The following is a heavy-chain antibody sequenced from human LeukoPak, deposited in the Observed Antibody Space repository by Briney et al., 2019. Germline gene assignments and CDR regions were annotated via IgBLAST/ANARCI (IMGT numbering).Heavy chain of an antibody. CDR3: ARDEQGLFDY. CDR1: GGSISSGSYY. J-gene: IGHJ4*02. CDR2: IYTSRST. V-gene: IGHV4-61*02. Sequence: PSETLSLTCTVSGGSISSGSYYWSWIRQPAGKGLEWIVRIYTSRSTNYNPYLKSPFTISVDTSKNPFSPKLCPVTTADTAVYYCARDEQGLFDYWGQGTLVTVSS. D-gene: IGHD6-13*01.